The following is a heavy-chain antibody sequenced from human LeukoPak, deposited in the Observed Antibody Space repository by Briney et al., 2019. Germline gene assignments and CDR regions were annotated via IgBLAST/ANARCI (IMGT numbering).Heavy chain of an antibody. CDR3: ASYTTVTYHFDY. D-gene: IGHD4-17*01. J-gene: IGHJ4*02. CDR2: IYSTGST. Sequence: SETLSLTCTVSGGSISSSSYYWGWIRQPPGKGLGWIGSIYSTGSTYYNPSLKSRVTISLDTSKNQFSLKLSSVTAADTAVYYCASYTTVTYHFDYWGQGTLVTVSS. V-gene: IGHV4-39*01. CDR1: GGSISSSSYY.